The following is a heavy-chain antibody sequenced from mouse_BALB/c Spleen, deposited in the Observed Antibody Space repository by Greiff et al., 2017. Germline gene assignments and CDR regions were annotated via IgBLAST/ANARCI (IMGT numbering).Heavy chain of an antibody. CDR3: ARGYDGYSFAY. CDR1: GFTFSSYA. J-gene: IGHJ3*01. CDR2: ISSGGST. Sequence: EVQVVESGGGLVKPGGSLKLSCAASGFTFSSYAMSWVRQTPEKRLEWVASISSGGSTYYPDSVKGRFTISRDNARNILYLQMSSLRSEDTAMYYCARGYDGYSFAYWGQGTLVTVSA. D-gene: IGHD2-3*01. V-gene: IGHV5-6-5*01.